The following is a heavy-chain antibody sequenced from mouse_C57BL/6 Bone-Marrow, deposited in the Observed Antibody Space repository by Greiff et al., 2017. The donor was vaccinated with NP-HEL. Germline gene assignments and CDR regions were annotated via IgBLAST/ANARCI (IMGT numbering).Heavy chain of an antibody. CDR3: ARSRNWDPYWYFDV. CDR2: IYWDDDK. V-gene: IGHV8-12*01. Sequence: TLKESGPGILQSSQTLSLTCSFSGFSLSTSGMGVSWIRQPSGKGLEWLAHIYWDDDKRYNPSLKSRLTISKDTSRNQVFLKITSVDTADTATYYCARSRNWDPYWYFDVWGTGTTVTVSS. D-gene: IGHD4-1*02. CDR1: GFSLSTSGMG. J-gene: IGHJ1*03.